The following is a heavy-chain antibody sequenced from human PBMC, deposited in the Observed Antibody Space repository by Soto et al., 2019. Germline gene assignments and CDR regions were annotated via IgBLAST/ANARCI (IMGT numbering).Heavy chain of an antibody. V-gene: IGHV3-15*01. CDR3: TTECSSTSCYNF. J-gene: IGHJ4*02. CDR1: GFTFSNAW. D-gene: IGHD2-2*02. CDR2: IKSKTDGWTT. Sequence: GGSLRLSCAASGFTFSNAWMSWVHQAPGKGLEWVGRIKSKTDGWTTDYAAPVKGRFTISRDDSKNTLYLQMNSLKTEDTAVYYCTTECSSTSCYNFWGQGTLVTVSS.